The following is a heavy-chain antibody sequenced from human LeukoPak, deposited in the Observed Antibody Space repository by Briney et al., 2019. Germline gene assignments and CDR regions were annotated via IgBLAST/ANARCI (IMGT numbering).Heavy chain of an antibody. CDR3: ARDFDHFYMDV. CDR1: GYTLTSFG. CDR2: ISAYNGNT. V-gene: IGHV1-18*01. J-gene: IGHJ6*03. Sequence: ASVTVSCKASGYTLTSFGISWERQAPGQGLEWMGWISAYNGNTNYAQKLQGRVTMTTDTSTSTAYMELRSLRSDDTAVYYCARDFDHFYMDVWGKGTTVTVSS.